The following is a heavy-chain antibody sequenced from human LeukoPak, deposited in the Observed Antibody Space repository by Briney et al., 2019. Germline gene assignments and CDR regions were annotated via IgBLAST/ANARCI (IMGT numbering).Heavy chain of an antibody. D-gene: IGHD3-22*01. J-gene: IGHJ4*02. V-gene: IGHV3-23*01. CDR2: ISASGGST. Sequence: GGSLRLSCAASGFTFRSYAMGWVRQAPGEGLEWVSTISASGGSTGYADSVKGRFTISRDNSKNTLYLQMNSLRAEDTAVYYCTKDDGYYDSSGSFLFDSWGQGTLVPVSS. CDR1: GFTFRSYA. CDR3: TKDDGYYDSSGSFLFDS.